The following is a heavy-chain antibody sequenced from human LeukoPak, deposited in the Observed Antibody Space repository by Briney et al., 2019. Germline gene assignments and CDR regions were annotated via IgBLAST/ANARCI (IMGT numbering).Heavy chain of an antibody. Sequence: PGGSLRLSCAASGFTFSGYSMNWVRQAPGKGLEWVSSISSSSSYIYYADSVKGRFTISRDNAKNSLYLQMNSLRADDTAVYYCARDRPGYTSSWYSPFDYWGQGTLVTVSS. V-gene: IGHV3-21*01. CDR3: ARDRPGYTSSWYSPFDY. CDR1: GFTFSGYS. CDR2: ISSSSSYI. D-gene: IGHD6-13*01. J-gene: IGHJ4*02.